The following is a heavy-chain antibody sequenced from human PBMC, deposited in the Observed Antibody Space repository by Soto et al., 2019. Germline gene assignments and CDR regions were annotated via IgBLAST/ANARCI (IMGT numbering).Heavy chain of an antibody. Sequence: SETLSLTCAVYGGSFSGYYWSWIRQPPGKGLEWMGEINHSGSTNYNPSLKSRVTISVDTSKNQFSLKLSSVTAADTAVYYCARSLWFGLYYFDYWGQGTLVTVSS. CDR3: ARSLWFGLYYFDY. J-gene: IGHJ4*02. D-gene: IGHD3-10*01. V-gene: IGHV4-34*01. CDR2: INHSGST. CDR1: GGSFSGYY.